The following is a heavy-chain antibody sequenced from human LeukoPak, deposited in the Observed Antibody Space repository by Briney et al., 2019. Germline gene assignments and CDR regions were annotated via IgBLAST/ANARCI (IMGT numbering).Heavy chain of an antibody. Sequence: ASVKVSCKASGYTFTGYYMHWVRQAPGQGLEWMGIINPSGGSTSYAQKFQGRVTMTRDMSTSTVYMELSSLRSEDTAVYYCARATRYSYGPYYFDYWGQGTLVTVSS. CDR1: GYTFTGYY. J-gene: IGHJ4*02. D-gene: IGHD5-18*01. CDR2: INPSGGST. V-gene: IGHV1-46*01. CDR3: ARATRYSYGPYYFDY.